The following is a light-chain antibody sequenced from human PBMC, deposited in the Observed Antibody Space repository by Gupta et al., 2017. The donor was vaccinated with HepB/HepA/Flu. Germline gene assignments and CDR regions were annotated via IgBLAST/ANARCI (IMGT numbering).Light chain of an antibody. V-gene: IGLV2-18*02. CDR1: DVGSYNR. J-gene: IGLJ3*02. CDR2: EVT. Sequence: QSALTQPPSVSGSPGQSVIISCTGSDVGSYNRVSWYQQPPGTAPKLMIYEVTHRPSGVPDLFSGSKSVNTASLTISVLQTEDEADYFCTSYTSTNSWVFGGGTKLTVL. CDR3: TSYTSTNSWV.